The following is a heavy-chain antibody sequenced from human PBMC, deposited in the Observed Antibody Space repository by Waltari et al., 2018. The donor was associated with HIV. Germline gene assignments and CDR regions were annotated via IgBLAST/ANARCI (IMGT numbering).Heavy chain of an antibody. D-gene: IGHD6-13*01. V-gene: IGHV1-69*01. CDR1: GGTFSSYA. CDR2: FIPIFGTA. CDR3: ARTGYGSSHAGYFDY. Sequence: QVQLVQSGAEVKKPGSSVKVSCKASGGTFSSYAISWVRQAHGQGLEWMGGFIPIFGTANYAQKFQGRVTITADESTSTAYMELSSLRSEDTAVYYCARTGYGSSHAGYFDYWGQGTLVTVSS. J-gene: IGHJ4*02.